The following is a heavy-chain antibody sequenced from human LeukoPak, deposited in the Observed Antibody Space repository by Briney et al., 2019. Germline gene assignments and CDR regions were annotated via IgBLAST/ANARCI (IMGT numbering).Heavy chain of an antibody. CDR3: ARRYYDFWSGFIDWFDP. Sequence: ASVKVSCKASGYTFTGYYMHWVRQAPGQGHEWMGWINPNSGGTNYAQKFQGRVTMTRDTSISTAYMELSRLRSDDTAVYYCARRYYDFWSGFIDWFDPWGQGTLVTVSS. CDR2: INPNSGGT. J-gene: IGHJ5*02. D-gene: IGHD3-3*01. V-gene: IGHV1-2*02. CDR1: GYTFTGYY.